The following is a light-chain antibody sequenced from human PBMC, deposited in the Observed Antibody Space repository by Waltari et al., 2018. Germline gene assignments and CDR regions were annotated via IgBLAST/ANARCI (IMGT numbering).Light chain of an antibody. Sequence: ETVVTQSPATLSVSPGESATLSCRTSQTIGRSLAWYQQKPGQAPRLVIYGASIRATGIPPRFSGSGSETEFALTISGLQSEDFAVYYCQQYNNWPPGTFGQGTKVEI. CDR1: QTIGRS. J-gene: IGKJ1*01. CDR3: QQYNNWPPGT. V-gene: IGKV3-15*01. CDR2: GAS.